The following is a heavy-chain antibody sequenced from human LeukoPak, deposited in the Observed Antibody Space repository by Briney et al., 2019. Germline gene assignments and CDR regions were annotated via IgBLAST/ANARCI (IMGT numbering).Heavy chain of an antibody. Sequence: GGSLRLSCAASGFTFSSYSMSWVRQAPGKGLEWVANIKQDGSEKYYVDSVKGRFTISRDNAKNSLYLQMNSLRAEDTAVYYCARAPGSGIGRDYMDVWGKGTTVTVSS. CDR3: ARAPGSGIGRDYMDV. CDR1: GFTFSSYS. J-gene: IGHJ6*03. V-gene: IGHV3-7*01. CDR2: IKQDGSEK. D-gene: IGHD3-10*01.